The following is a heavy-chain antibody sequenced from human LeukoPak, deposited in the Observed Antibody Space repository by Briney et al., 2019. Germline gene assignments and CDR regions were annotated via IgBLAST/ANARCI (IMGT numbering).Heavy chain of an antibody. J-gene: IGHJ4*02. D-gene: IGHD3-22*01. CDR2: ISYDGSNK. Sequence: GGSLRLSCAASGFTFSSYAMHWVRQAPGKGLEWVAVISYDGSNKYYADSVKGRFTISRDNSKNTLYLQMNSLRAEDTAVYYCARDYTIIVVVNPDYWGQGTLVTVSS. V-gene: IGHV3-30*04. CDR1: GFTFSSYA. CDR3: ARDYTIIVVVNPDY.